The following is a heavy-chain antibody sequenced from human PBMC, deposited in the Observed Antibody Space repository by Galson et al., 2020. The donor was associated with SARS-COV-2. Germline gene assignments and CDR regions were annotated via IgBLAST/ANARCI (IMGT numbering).Heavy chain of an antibody. CDR1: GGSISSSSYY. J-gene: IGHJ6*02. Sequence: SQTLSLTCTDSGGSISSSSYYWGWIRQPPGKGLEWIGSIYYSGSTYYNPSLKSRVTISVDTSKNQFSLKLSSVTAADTAVYYCARVDDILTGYYYYGMDVWGQGTTVTVSS. D-gene: IGHD3-9*01. V-gene: IGHV4-39*01. CDR3: ARVDDILTGYYYYGMDV. CDR2: IYYSGST.